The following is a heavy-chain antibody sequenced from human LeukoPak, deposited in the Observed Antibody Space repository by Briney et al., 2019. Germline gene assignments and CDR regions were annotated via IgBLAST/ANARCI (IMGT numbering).Heavy chain of an antibody. CDR3: ARDHGEGFDY. Sequence: SETLSLTCTVSGGSISSYYWSWIRQPPGKGLEWIGYIYYSGSTNYNPSLKSRATISVDTSKNQFSLKLSSVTAADTAVYYCARDHGEGFDYWGQGTLVTVSS. CDR1: GGSISSYY. D-gene: IGHD4-17*01. V-gene: IGHV4-59*01. J-gene: IGHJ4*02. CDR2: IYYSGST.